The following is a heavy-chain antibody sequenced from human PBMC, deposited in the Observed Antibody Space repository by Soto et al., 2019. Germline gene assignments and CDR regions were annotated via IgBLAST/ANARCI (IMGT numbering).Heavy chain of an antibody. J-gene: IGHJ6*02. Sequence: QVQLVQSGAEVKKPGSSVKVSCKASGYSFTDYHIHWVRQAPGQGLEWLGRINPKSGGTSTAQKFQGWVTMTTDTSISTASMALTRLTSDDTAIYSCARGDSTDCSNGVCSFFYNHDMDVWGQGTTVTVSS. CDR3: ARGDSTDCSNGVCSFFYNHDMDV. CDR1: GYSFTDYH. CDR2: INPKSGGT. D-gene: IGHD2-8*01. V-gene: IGHV1-2*04.